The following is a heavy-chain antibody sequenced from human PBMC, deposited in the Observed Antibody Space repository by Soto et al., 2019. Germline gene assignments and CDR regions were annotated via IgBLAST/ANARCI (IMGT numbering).Heavy chain of an antibody. D-gene: IGHD2-2*01. V-gene: IGHV3-23*01. CDR3: ANNAPEGYCSSTSCYEGFNSR. CDR1: GFTFSSYA. J-gene: IGHJ3*01. CDR2: ISGSGGST. Sequence: GSLRLSCAASGFTFSSYAMSWVRQAPGKGLEWVSAISGSGGSTYYADSVKGRFTISRDNSKNTLYLQMNSLRAEDTAVYYCANNAPEGYCSSTSCYEGFNSRWGQGTMVTVSS.